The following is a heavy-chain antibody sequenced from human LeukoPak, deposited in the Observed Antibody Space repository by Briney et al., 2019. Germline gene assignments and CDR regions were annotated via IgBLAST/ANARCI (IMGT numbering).Heavy chain of an antibody. J-gene: IGHJ4*02. V-gene: IGHV3-7*01. CDR2: IKQDGSEK. CDR1: GFTFGEDA. CDR3: ARDQELAAAGKGVDY. Sequence: GGSLRLSCTASGFTFGEDAMSWFRQAPGKGLEWVANIKQDGSEKYYVDSVKGRFTISRDNTKNSLYLQMNSLRAEDTAVYFCARDQELAAAGKGVDYWGQGALVTVSS. D-gene: IGHD6-13*01.